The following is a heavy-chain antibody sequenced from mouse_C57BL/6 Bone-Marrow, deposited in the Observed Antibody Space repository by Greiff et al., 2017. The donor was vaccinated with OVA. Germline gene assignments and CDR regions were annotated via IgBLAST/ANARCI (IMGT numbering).Heavy chain of an antibody. CDR2: IFPGSGST. CDR3: ARDYYGGFAY. CDR1: GSTLTDYY. V-gene: IGHV1-75*01. D-gene: IGHD1-1*01. Sequence: HLPPSCPSPVTPRPPATLSPQAPGSTLTDYYINWVKQRPGQGLEWIGWIFPGSGSTYYNEKFKGKATLTVDKSSSPAYMLLSSLTSEDSAVYFCARDYYGGFAYWGQGTLVTVSA. J-gene: IGHJ3*01.